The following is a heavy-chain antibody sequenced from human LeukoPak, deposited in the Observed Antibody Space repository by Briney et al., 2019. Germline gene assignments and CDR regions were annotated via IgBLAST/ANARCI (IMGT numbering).Heavy chain of an antibody. J-gene: IGHJ4*02. CDR1: GGSFSGYY. CDR2: INHSGST. V-gene: IGHV4-34*01. CDR3: ARGPVLRFLEWLSQPYYFDY. D-gene: IGHD3-3*01. Sequence: PSETLSLTCAVYGGSFSGYYWSWIRQPPGNGLEWIGEINHSGSTNYNPSLKSRVTISVDTSKNQFSLKLSSVTAADTAVYYCARGPVLRFLEWLSQPYYFDYWGQGTLVTVSS.